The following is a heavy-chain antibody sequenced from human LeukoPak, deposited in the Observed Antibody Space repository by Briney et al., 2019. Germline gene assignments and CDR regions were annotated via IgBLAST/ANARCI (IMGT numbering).Heavy chain of an antibody. V-gene: IGHV4-59*01. CDR2: IYYSGRT. D-gene: IGHD5-12*01. Sequence: SETLSLTCTVSGGSISSYYWSWIRQPPGKGLEWIGYIYYSGRTNYNPSLKRRVTISVLTSKNQFSLKLSSVTAADTAVYYCARVTSGYENFDYWGQGTLVTVSS. CDR1: GGSISSYY. J-gene: IGHJ4*02. CDR3: ARVTSGYENFDY.